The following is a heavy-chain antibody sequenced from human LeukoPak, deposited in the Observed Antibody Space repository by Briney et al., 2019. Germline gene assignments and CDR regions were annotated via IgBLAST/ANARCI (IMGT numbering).Heavy chain of an antibody. J-gene: IGHJ4*02. V-gene: IGHV1-69*13. D-gene: IGHD3-22*01. CDR1: GGTFSSYA. Sequence: ASVKVSCKASGGTFSSYAISWVRQAPGQGLEWMGGIIPIFGTANYAQKLQGRVTITADESTSTAYMELSSLRSEDTAVYYCAIFPPYDSSGYLDYWGQGTLVTVSS. CDR3: AIFPPYDSSGYLDY. CDR2: IIPIFGTA.